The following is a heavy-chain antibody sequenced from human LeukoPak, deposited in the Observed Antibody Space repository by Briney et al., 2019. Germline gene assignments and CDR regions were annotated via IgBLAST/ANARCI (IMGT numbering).Heavy chain of an antibody. Sequence: GGSLRLSCTASGFTFSTYWMSWVRQTPEKGLEWVANRKEDGSEEVYVDSVKGRFTISRDNAKSSLYLQMNSLRTEDTAVYYCARDPYSRSWSYGMDVWGQGTTVTVSS. CDR3: ARDPYSRSWSYGMDV. CDR2: RKEDGSEE. CDR1: GFTFSTYW. D-gene: IGHD6-13*01. V-gene: IGHV3-7*05. J-gene: IGHJ6*02.